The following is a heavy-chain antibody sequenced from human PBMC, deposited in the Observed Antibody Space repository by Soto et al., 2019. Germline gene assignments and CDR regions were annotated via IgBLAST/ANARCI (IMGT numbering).Heavy chain of an antibody. J-gene: IGHJ6*02. Sequence: ASVKVSCTTSGYTFTNYGISWVRQAPGQGLEWMGWINPNSGGTNYAQKFQGWVTMTRDTSTSTAYMELSSLRSEDTAVYYCARHDCISTSCYYYYYYGMDVWGQGTTVTVSS. CDR1: GYTFTNYG. V-gene: IGHV1-2*04. CDR2: INPNSGGT. D-gene: IGHD2-2*01. CDR3: ARHDCISTSCYYYYYYGMDV.